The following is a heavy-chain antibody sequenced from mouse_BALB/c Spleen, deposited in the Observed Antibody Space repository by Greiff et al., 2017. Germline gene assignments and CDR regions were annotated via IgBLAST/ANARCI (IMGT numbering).Heavy chain of an antibody. V-gene: IGHV1-5*01. CDR3: ATYYSCSGGYYFDY. Sequence: VQLQQSGPVLARPGASVKMSCKASGYSFTRYWMHWVKQRPGQGLEWIGAINPGNSDTSYNQKFKGKAKLTADTSASTAYMELNSLTNEDSAVYDCATYYSCSGGYYFDYWGQGTTLTVSA. J-gene: IGHJ2*01. CDR2: INPGNSDT. CDR1: GYSFTRYW. D-gene: IGHD1-2*01.